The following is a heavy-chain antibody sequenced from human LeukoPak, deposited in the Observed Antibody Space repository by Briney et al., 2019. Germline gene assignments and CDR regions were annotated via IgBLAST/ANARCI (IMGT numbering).Heavy chain of an antibody. CDR2: ISHHNGNT. CDR1: GYTFTMYG. CDR3: ARDLNYVTLGYDILADVGYYFDY. D-gene: IGHD3-9*01. Sequence: ASVKVSCKASGYTFTMYGISWVRQAPGQGLQWLGWISHHNGNTKYAQDLQGRVSMTTDTSTSTAYLELRSLRSDDTAIYYCARDLNYVTLGYDILADVGYYFDYWGQGSLVTVSS. J-gene: IGHJ4*02. V-gene: IGHV1-18*01.